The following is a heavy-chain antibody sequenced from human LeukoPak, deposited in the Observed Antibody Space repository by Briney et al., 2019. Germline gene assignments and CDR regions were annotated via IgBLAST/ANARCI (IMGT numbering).Heavy chain of an antibody. CDR1: GGSFSGYY. J-gene: IGHJ1*01. V-gene: IGHV4-34*01. D-gene: IGHD3-3*01. Sequence: SETLSLTCAVYGGSFSGYYWSWIRQPPGKGLEWIGEINHSGSTNYNPSLKSRVTISVDTSKNQFSLKLSSVTAADTAVYYCARGVYDFWSGYYTGHFQHWGQGTLVTVSS. CDR2: INHSGST. CDR3: ARGVYDFWSGYYTGHFQH.